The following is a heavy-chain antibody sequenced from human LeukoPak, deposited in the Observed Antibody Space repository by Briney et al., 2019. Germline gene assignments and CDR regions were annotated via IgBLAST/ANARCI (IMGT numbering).Heavy chain of an antibody. Sequence: GGSLRLSCAASGFTFSSYAMSWVRQAPGKGLEWVSAISGSGDSTYYADSVKGRFTISRDNSRNTLYLQMNSLRAGDTAVYYCAKSFRSTSLDYWGQGTLVTVSS. J-gene: IGHJ4*02. CDR1: GFTFSSYA. D-gene: IGHD2-2*01. CDR3: AKSFRSTSLDY. CDR2: ISGSGDST. V-gene: IGHV3-23*01.